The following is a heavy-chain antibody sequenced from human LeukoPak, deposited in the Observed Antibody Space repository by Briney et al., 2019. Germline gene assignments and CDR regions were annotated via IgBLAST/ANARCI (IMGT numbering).Heavy chain of an antibody. CDR2: IKPDSGGT. V-gene: IGHV1-2*02. CDR1: GYIFSDYY. J-gene: IGHJ6*02. Sequence: ASVKVSCKASGYIFSDYYMHWVRQAPGQGLEWMGWIKPDSGGTNYEQKFQGRVTLTRDTSVRTAYMELSRLTSDDSAVYYCAREGMDGAMDVWGQGTTVTVSS. D-gene: IGHD1-26*01. CDR3: AREGMDGAMDV.